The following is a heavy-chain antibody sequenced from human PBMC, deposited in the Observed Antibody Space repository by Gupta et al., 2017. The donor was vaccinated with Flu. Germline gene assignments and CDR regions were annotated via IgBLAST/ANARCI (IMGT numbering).Heavy chain of an antibody. J-gene: IGHJ6*02. Sequence: EWLEGIIPIFGTTNYAQKVLGRVTISADESATTGYMELSSLRSEDTAVYYCARAILASRPVGSNNYYYYQLDVWGQGTTVTVSS. CDR3: ARAILASRPVGSNNYYYYQLDV. D-gene: IGHD6-6*01. V-gene: IGHV1-69*01. CDR2: IIPIFGTT.